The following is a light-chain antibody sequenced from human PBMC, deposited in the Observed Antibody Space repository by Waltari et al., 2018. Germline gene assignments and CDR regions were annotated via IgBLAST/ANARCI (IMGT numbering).Light chain of an antibody. V-gene: IGKV3-20*01. Sequence: CRASQTVRTTDLAWHQQKPGQAPTIRNYGASSRATGIPDRFSGSGSGTDFSLTISRLEPEDFAVYYCQQYDISPLTFGGGTKVEIK. CDR1: QTVRTTD. CDR3: QQYDISPLT. J-gene: IGKJ4*01. CDR2: GAS.